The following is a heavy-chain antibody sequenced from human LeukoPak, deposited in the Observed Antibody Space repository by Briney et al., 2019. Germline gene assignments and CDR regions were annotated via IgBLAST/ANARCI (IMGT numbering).Heavy chain of an antibody. CDR2: ISTGSSYK. CDR1: GFTFTDYS. V-gene: IGHV3-21*01. CDR3: VRDGIGFYRYYYMDV. J-gene: IGHJ6*03. D-gene: IGHD1-14*01. Sequence: GGSLRLSCAASGFTFTDYSMTWVRQAPGKGLEWLSSISTGSSYKFYSDSVKGRFTISRDNAKNILYLQMSSLSAEDTAVYFCVRDGIGFYRYYYMDVWGRGTPVTVSS.